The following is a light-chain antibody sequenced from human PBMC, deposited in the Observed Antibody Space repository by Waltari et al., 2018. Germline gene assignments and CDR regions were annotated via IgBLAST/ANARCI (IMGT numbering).Light chain of an antibody. CDR3: QQYLSYPLT. J-gene: IGKJ4*01. CDR1: QSISSL. CDR2: KAS. Sequence: DIQMTQSPSTLSASVGDRVALTCRASQSISSLLAWYQQKPGKAPKVLIYKASYLERGVPPRFSGSESGTEFTLTITSLQADDLATYYCQQYLSYPLTFGGGTKVEIK. V-gene: IGKV1-5*03.